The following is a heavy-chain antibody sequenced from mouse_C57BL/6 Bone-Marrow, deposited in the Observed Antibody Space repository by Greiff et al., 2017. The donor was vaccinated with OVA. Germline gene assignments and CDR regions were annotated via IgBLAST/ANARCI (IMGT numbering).Heavy chain of an antibody. CDR2: IHPSDSDP. D-gene: IGHD1-1*01. CDR3: TIEPPDCGSRTRYFDV. CDR1: GYTFTSYW. J-gene: IGHJ1*03. Sequence: QVQLQQPGAELVKPGASVKVSCKASGYTFTSYWMHWVKQRPGQGLEWIGRIHPSDSDPNYNQKFKGKATLTVDKSSSTAYMQLSSLTSEDSAVYDCTIEPPDCGSRTRYFDVWGTGTTVTVSS. V-gene: IGHV1-74*01.